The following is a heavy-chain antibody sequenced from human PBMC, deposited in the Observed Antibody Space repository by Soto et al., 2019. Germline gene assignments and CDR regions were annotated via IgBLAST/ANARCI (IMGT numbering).Heavy chain of an antibody. CDR1: GFTFSDFW. CDR2: IKEGGSEI. D-gene: IGHD4-17*01. CDR3: ARYYGDAYYYYYMDV. Sequence: TGGSLRLSCAASGFTFSDFWMSWVRQAPGKGLEWVANIKEGGSEIYYVDSVKGRFTISRDNAKNSLYLQMNSLRAEDTAVYYCARYYGDAYYYYYMDVWGKGTTVTVSS. J-gene: IGHJ6*03. V-gene: IGHV3-7*05.